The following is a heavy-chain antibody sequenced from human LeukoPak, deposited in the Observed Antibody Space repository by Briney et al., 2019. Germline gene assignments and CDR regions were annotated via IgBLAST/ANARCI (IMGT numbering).Heavy chain of an antibody. CDR1: GFTFSRYW. D-gene: IGHD6-13*01. J-gene: IGHJ4*02. CDR3: ARGLRTAAGLDY. CDR2: INEDGSET. V-gene: IGHV3-7*04. Sequence: GGSVRLSCAVSGFTFSRYWMNWVRQAPGKGLEWLANINEDGSETQYVDSVEGRFTVSRDNGENSVFLQMNSLKVEDAAVYYCARGLRTAAGLDYWGQGTLVIASS.